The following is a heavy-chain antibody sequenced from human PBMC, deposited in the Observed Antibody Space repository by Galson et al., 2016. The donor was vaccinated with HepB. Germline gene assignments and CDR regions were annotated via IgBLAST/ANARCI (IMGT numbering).Heavy chain of an antibody. V-gene: IGHV3-23*01. Sequence: SLRLSCAASGFVFNNYAMTWVRQAPGKGLEWVSSISSNGHNTYYADSVKGRFSISRDHSRDTLYLLINSLRAEVTAVYYCASAVRDGHPSFGWGQGTLVTVSS. CDR3: ASAVRDGHPSFG. J-gene: IGHJ4*02. CDR2: ISSNGHNT. CDR1: GFVFNNYA. D-gene: IGHD5-24*01.